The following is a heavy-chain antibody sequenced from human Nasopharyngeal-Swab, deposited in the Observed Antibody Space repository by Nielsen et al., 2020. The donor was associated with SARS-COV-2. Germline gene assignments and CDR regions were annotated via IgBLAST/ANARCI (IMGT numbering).Heavy chain of an antibody. D-gene: IGHD4-17*01. V-gene: IGHV3-7*01. Sequence: GESLKISCAASGFTFTTYWMSWVRQAPGKGLEWVANINRDGSEKYYVDSVKGRFTISRDNAKNSLYLQMDSLRAEDTALYYCARDPYGDYATGQFDYWGQGTLVTVSS. J-gene: IGHJ4*02. CDR2: INRDGSEK. CDR1: GFTFTTYW. CDR3: ARDPYGDYATGQFDY.